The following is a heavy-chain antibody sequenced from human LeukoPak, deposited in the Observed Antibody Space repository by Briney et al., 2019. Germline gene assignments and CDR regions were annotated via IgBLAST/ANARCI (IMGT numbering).Heavy chain of an antibody. D-gene: IGHD3-10*01. Sequence: SETLSLTCTVSGGSISSYCWSWIRQPPGKGLEWIGYIYYSGSTNYNPSLKSRVTISVDTSKNQFSLKLSSVTAADTAVYYCARVLSGSGSYCAFDIWGQGTMVTVSS. CDR1: GGSISSYC. V-gene: IGHV4-59*01. CDR2: IYYSGST. CDR3: ARVLSGSGSYCAFDI. J-gene: IGHJ3*02.